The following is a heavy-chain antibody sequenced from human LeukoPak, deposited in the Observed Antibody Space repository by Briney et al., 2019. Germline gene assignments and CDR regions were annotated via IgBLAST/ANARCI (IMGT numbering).Heavy chain of an antibody. J-gene: IGHJ4*02. V-gene: IGHV4-59*12. D-gene: IGHD1-26*01. Sequence: SETLSLTCTVSGGSISSYYWSWIRQPPGKGLEWIGYIYYSGTTNYNPSLKSRVTISVDTSKNQFSLKLSSVTAADTAVYYCARPYSGYLDYWGQGTLVTVSS. CDR1: GGSISSYY. CDR2: IYYSGTT. CDR3: ARPYSGYLDY.